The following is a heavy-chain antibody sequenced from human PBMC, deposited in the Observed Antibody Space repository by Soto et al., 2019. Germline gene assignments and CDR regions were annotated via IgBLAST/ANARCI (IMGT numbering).Heavy chain of an antibody. D-gene: IGHD3-3*01. J-gene: IGHJ6*02. Sequence: QVQVVESGGRVVQPGRSLRLSCAASGFTFSSFGMHWVRQAPGKGLEWVSLIWYDGSKKSYGDSVKGRFTISRDNSRNTVYLQMNSLRADDTAVYYCARDASYYTLWSGYYPSRNGMDVWGQGTTVTVSS. CDR2: IWYDGSKK. CDR1: GFTFSSFG. V-gene: IGHV3-33*01. CDR3: ARDASYYTLWSGYYPSRNGMDV.